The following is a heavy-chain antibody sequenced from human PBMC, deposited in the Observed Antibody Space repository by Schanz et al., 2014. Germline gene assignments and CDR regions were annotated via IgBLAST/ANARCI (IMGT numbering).Heavy chain of an antibody. D-gene: IGHD3-10*01. J-gene: IGHJ4*02. Sequence: EVQLVQSGGGLVQPGGSLRLSCAASGFTFSSHWMHWVRQDPGKGLVWVARIKSKTDGGTRDYAAPVKGRFTISTDDSKNTVYRQMNSLQTEETAVYSCTADLWFGAVWGVWWGQGTLVTVSS. CDR3: TADLWFGAVWGVW. V-gene: IGHV3-15*07. CDR1: GFTFSSHW. CDR2: IKSKTDGGTR.